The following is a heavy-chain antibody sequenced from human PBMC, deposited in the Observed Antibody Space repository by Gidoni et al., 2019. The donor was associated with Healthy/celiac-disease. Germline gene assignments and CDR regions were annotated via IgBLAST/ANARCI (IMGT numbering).Heavy chain of an antibody. CDR3: ATGAPNGRHYYMDV. CDR1: GYTLTELS. V-gene: IGHV1-24*01. CDR2: FDPEDGET. Sequence: QVQLVQSGAEVKKPGASEKVYGKGSGYTLTELSMHWVRQAPGKGLEWMGGFDPEDGETIYAQKFQGRVTMTEDTSTDTAYMELSSLRSEDTAVYYCATGAPNGRHYYMDVWGKGTTVTVSS. J-gene: IGHJ6*03.